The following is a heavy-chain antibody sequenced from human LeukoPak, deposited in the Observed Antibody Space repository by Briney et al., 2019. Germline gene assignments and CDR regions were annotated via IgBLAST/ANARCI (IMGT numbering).Heavy chain of an antibody. CDR3: ARARYYDYVWGSYPPYFDY. CDR2: IYYSGST. Sequence: SETLSLTCTVSGGSISSYYWSWIRQPPGKGLEWIGYIYYSGSTNYNPSLKSRVTISVDTSKNQFSLKLSSVTAAGTAVYYCARARYYDYVWGSYPPYFDYWGQGTLVTVSS. CDR1: GGSISSYY. J-gene: IGHJ4*02. V-gene: IGHV4-59*01. D-gene: IGHD3-16*02.